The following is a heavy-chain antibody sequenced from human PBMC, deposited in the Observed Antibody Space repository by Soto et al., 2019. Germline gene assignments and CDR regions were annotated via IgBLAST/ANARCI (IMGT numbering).Heavy chain of an antibody. CDR1: GFTFSGYW. V-gene: IGHV3-7*01. CDR2: IKQDGSEK. Sequence: EVQLVESGGGLVQPGGSLRLSCAASGFTFSGYWMSWVRQAPGKGLEWVANIKQDGSEKYYVDSVKGRFTISRDNAKQSLYLLMNSLRAEDTAVYYCAKNNRYCSSTNCFVFDYWGQGTLVTVSS. D-gene: IGHD2-2*01. J-gene: IGHJ4*02. CDR3: AKNNRYCSSTNCFVFDY.